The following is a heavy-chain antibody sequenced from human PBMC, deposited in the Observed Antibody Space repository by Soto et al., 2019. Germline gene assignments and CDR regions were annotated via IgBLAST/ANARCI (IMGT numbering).Heavy chain of an antibody. CDR2: IFHGGNT. D-gene: IGHD2-15*01. V-gene: IGHV4-38-2*01. J-gene: IGHJ3*01. Sequence: SETLSLTCAVSGFFISSGNYWGWIQKPPGKGLEWIGSIFHGGNTYYNPSLKSRVTISVDMSKNQFSLKLNSVTAADTAVYYCARARWYDAFDVWGQGTVVTVSS. CDR3: ARARWYDAFDV. CDR1: GFFISSGNY.